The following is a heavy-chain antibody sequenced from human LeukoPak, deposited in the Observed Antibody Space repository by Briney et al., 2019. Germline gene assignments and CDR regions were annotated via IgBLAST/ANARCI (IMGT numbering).Heavy chain of an antibody. CDR3: ARGPPRGGAVRYSSGWYVGY. CDR2: INHSGST. D-gene: IGHD6-19*01. Sequence: KASETLSLTCAVYGGSFSGYYWSWIRQPPGKGLEWIGEINHSGSTNYNPSLKSRVTISVDTSKNQFSLNLSSVTAADTAVYYCARGPPRGGAVRYSSGWYVGYWGQGTLVTVSS. V-gene: IGHV4-34*01. J-gene: IGHJ4*02. CDR1: GGSFSGYY.